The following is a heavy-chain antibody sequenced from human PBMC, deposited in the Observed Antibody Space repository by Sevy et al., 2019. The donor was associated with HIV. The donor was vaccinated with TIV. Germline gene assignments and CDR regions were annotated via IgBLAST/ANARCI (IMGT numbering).Heavy chain of an antibody. CDR1: GFTFSSYA. D-gene: IGHD4-4*01. Sequence: GGSLRLSCAASGFTFSSYAMSWVRQAPGKGLEWVSAISGSGGSTYYADSVKGRFTISRDNSKNTLYLQMNSLRAGDTAVYYCAKDLRRTTVTTSGAFDIWGQGTMVTVSS. CDR2: ISGSGGST. J-gene: IGHJ3*02. CDR3: AKDLRRTTVTTSGAFDI. V-gene: IGHV3-23*01.